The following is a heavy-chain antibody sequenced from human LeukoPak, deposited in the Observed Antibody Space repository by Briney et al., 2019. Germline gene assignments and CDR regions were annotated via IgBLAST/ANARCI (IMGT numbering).Heavy chain of an antibody. J-gene: IGHJ3*02. Sequence: PSETLSLTCTVSGGSISNYYWSWIRQPPGKGLEWIGYIYYSGSTNYNPSLKSRVTISVDTSKNQFSLKLSSETAADTAVYYCARDLTSGYSLNDAFDIWGQGTMVTVSS. CDR1: GGSISNYY. CDR3: ARDLTSGYSLNDAFDI. CDR2: IYYSGST. D-gene: IGHD3-22*01. V-gene: IGHV4-59*01.